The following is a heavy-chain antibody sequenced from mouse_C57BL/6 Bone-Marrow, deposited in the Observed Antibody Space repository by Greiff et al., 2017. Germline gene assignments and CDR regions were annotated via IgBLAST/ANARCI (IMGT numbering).Heavy chain of an antibody. CDR3: ARRGRGSSSYWYFDV. Sequence: QVQLQQPGAELVMPGASVKLSCKASGYTFTSYWMHWVKQRPGQGLEWIGELDPSDSYTNYNQKFKGKSTLTVDKSSSTAYMQLSSLTSEDSAVXYCARRGRGSSSYWYFDVWGTGTTVTVSS. V-gene: IGHV1-69*01. CDR1: GYTFTSYW. D-gene: IGHD1-1*01. J-gene: IGHJ1*03. CDR2: LDPSDSYT.